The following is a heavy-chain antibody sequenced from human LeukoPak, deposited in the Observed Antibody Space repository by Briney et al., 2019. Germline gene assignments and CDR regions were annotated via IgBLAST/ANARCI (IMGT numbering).Heavy chain of an antibody. CDR3: ARHHYDSSGDFDY. CDR1: GYSISSGYY. J-gene: IGHJ4*02. CDR2: IYHSGST. D-gene: IGHD3-22*01. Sequence: SETLSLTCTVSGYSISSGYYWGWIRQPPGKGLEWIGSIYHSGSTYYNPSLKSRVTISVDTSKNQFSLKLSSVTAADTAVCYCARHHYDSSGDFDYWGQGTLVTVSS. V-gene: IGHV4-38-2*02.